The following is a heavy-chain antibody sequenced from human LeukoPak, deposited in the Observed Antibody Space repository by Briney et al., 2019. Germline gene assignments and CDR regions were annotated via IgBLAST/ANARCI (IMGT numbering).Heavy chain of an antibody. V-gene: IGHV4-59*01. J-gene: IGHJ4*02. CDR3: ARVPPDDNSWYNYFDY. D-gene: IGHD6-13*01. CDR2: IYYSGST. CDR1: GGSISSYY. Sequence: SETLSLTCTVSGGSISSYYWSWIRQPPGKGLEWIGYIYYSGSTNYNPSLKSRVTISVDTSKNQFSLKLSSVTAADTAVYYCARVPPDDNSWYNYFDYWGQGTLVTVSS.